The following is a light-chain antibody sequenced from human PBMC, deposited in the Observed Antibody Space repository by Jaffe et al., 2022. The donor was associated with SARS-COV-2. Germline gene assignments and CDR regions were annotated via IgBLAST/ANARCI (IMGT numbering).Light chain of an antibody. CDR2: STS. Sequence: EFVLTQSPGTLSLSPGERATLSCRASETVNSDYVAWYKQLPGLAPRLLLYSTSNRAAGIPDRFSGSGSGTDFTLTISRLEPEDFAVYYCQRYGRSLTFGGGTKVEIK. V-gene: IGKV3-20*01. CDR3: QRYGRSLT. CDR1: ETVNSDY. J-gene: IGKJ4*01.